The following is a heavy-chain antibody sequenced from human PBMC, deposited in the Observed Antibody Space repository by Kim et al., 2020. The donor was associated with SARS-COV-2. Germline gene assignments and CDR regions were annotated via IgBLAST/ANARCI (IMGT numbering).Heavy chain of an antibody. J-gene: IGHJ4*02. CDR1: GFTFSSYG. D-gene: IGHD2-2*01. CDR2: IWYDGSNK. CDR3: AKDANEEVVPAAITYYFDY. V-gene: IGHV3-33*06. Sequence: GGSLRLSCAASGFTFSSYGMHWVRQAPGKGLEWVAVIWYDGSNKYYADSVKGRFTISRDNSKNTLYLQMNSLRAEDTAVYYCAKDANEEVVPAAITYYFDYWGQGTLVTVSS.